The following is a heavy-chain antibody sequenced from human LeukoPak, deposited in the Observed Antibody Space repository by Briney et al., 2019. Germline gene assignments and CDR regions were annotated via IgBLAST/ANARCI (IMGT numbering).Heavy chain of an antibody. CDR2: ISYDGSNK. CDR3: ARDRRRGDYFVEGNFDL. Sequence: GRSLRLSCAASGFTFSSYAMHWVRQAPGEGLEWVAVISYDGSNKYYADSVKGRFTISRDNSKNTLYLQMNSLRAEDTAVYYCARDRRRGDYFVEGNFDLWGRGTLVTVSS. CDR1: GFTFSSYA. J-gene: IGHJ2*01. D-gene: IGHD4-17*01. V-gene: IGHV3-30-3*01.